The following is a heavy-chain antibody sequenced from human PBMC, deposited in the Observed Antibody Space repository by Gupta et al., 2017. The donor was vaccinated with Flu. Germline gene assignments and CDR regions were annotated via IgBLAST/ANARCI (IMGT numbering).Heavy chain of an antibody. V-gene: IGHV1-2*02. CDR3: AREWGPTEGVRS. Sequence: QVQLVPSGAAVRKTEASVKFSCTSSGYTFPNYYMHWVRQAPGKGFEWMGWIDPKTGDTNYSENFQGRVTMTRDTSITTAYMELINLRSDDTAVYYCAREWGPTEGVRSWGQGTLVTVSS. J-gene: IGHJ5*02. D-gene: IGHD1-26*01. CDR1: GYTFPNYY. CDR2: IDPKTGDT.